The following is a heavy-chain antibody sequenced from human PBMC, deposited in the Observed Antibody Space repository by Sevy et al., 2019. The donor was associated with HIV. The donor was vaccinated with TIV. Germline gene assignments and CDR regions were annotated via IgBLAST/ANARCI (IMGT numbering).Heavy chain of an antibody. D-gene: IGHD3-3*01. CDR3: AKDPAGSVFWSGYCLYNWFDP. CDR1: GFTFSSYG. J-gene: IGHJ5*02. Sequence: GGSLRLSCAASGFTFSSYGMHWVRQAPGKGLEWVAFIRYDGSNKYYADSVKGRFTISRDNSKNTLYLQMNSLRAGDTAVYYCAKDPAGSVFWSGYCLYNWFDPWGQGTLVTVSS. V-gene: IGHV3-30*02. CDR2: IRYDGSNK.